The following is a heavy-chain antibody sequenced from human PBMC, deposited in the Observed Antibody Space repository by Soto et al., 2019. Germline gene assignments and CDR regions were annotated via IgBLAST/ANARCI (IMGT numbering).Heavy chain of an antibody. V-gene: IGHV3-23*01. CDR1: GFTFSIYA. CDR2: IGAGSDGI. D-gene: IGHD5-12*01. CDR3: AKYSTSGPSRFFDL. J-gene: IGHJ4*02. Sequence: PVGSLRLSCAASGFTFSIYAVAWIRQTPGKGLEWVSVIGAGSDGIQYVDSVKGRFSISRDNSKNTLYLHMNSLRAEDTAIYYCAKYSTSGPSRFFDLWGQGTLVTVSS.